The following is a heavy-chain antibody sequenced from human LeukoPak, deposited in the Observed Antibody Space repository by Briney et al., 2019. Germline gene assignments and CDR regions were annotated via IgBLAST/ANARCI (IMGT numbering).Heavy chain of an antibody. V-gene: IGHV3-33*01. CDR1: GFTFSSYG. CDR2: IWYDGSNK. J-gene: IGHJ6*04. D-gene: IGHD2-21*02. CDR3: ARSCGGDCWPSHYYHYGMDV. Sequence: PGGSLRLSCAASGFTFSSYGMHWVRQAPGKGLEWVAVIWYDGSNKYYADSVKGRFTISRDNSKNTLYLQMNSLRAEDTAVYYCARSCGGDCWPSHYYHYGMDVWGKGTTVTVSS.